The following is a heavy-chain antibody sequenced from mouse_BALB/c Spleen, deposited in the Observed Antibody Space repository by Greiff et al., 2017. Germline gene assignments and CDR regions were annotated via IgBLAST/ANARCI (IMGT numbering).Heavy chain of an antibody. CDR1: SYTFTDYA. J-gene: IGHJ2*01. V-gene: IGHV1-67*01. D-gene: IGHD2-1*01. Sequence: VMLVESGPELVRPGVSVKISCKGSSYTFTDYAMHWVKQSHAKSLEWIGVISTYYGNTNYNQKFKGKATMTVDKSSSTAYMELARLTSEDSAVYYCAREGVYGNYVNYFDYWGQGTTLTVSS. CDR3: AREGVYGNYVNYFDY. CDR2: ISTYYGNT.